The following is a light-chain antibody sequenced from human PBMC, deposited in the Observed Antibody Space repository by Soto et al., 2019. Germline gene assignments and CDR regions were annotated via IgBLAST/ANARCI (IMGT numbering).Light chain of an antibody. Sequence: EIVLTQSPATLSLSPGERATLSCRASQSVSSYLAWYQQKPGQAPRFLIYDASNRATGIPARFSGSGSGTDFPLTISSLEPEDVAVYYCHQRSDWPPLTFGGGNKVEIK. J-gene: IGKJ4*01. CDR3: HQRSDWPPLT. V-gene: IGKV3-11*01. CDR1: QSVSSY. CDR2: DAS.